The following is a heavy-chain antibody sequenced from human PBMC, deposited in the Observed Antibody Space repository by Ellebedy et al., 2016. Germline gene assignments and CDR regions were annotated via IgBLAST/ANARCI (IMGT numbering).Heavy chain of an antibody. D-gene: IGHD6-25*01. Sequence: GGSLRLSCAASGFTFSISAIHWVRQAPGKGLEWMSVISFDGSNEYYADSVKGRFTISRDNSKNTLYLQMNTLRPEDTAVNYCAREGRLGGMDVWGQGTTVTVSS. CDR2: ISFDGSNE. V-gene: IGHV3-30-3*01. CDR1: GFTFSISA. CDR3: AREGRLGGMDV. J-gene: IGHJ6*02.